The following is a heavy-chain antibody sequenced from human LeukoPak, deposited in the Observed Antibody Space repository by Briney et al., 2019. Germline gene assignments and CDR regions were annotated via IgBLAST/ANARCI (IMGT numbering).Heavy chain of an antibody. CDR2: ITGSGGST. D-gene: IGHD4-17*01. V-gene: IGHV3-23*01. CDR3: ARHLARATTGDYFDH. J-gene: IGHJ4*02. CDR1: GFTFSSHA. Sequence: GGSLRLSCAASGFTFSSHAMTWVRQAPGKGLEWGSSITGSGGSTFYAASVKGRFTISRDNSKNTLYLQMNSLRAEDTAVYYCARHLARATTGDYFDHWGQGSLATVSS.